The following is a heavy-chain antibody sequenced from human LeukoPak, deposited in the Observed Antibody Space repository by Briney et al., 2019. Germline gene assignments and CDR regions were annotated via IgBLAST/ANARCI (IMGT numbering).Heavy chain of an antibody. J-gene: IGHJ4*02. D-gene: IGHD6-19*01. V-gene: IGHV3-48*04. CDR1: GFTFRDYS. CDR3: ARGWYENDY. Sequence: GGSLRLSCAAFGFTFRDYSMNWLRQAPGKGLEWVSYITTSSSTISYADSVKGRFTISRDNAKNSLYLQMNSLRAEDTAVYYCARGWYENDYWGQGTLVTVSS. CDR2: ITTSSSTI.